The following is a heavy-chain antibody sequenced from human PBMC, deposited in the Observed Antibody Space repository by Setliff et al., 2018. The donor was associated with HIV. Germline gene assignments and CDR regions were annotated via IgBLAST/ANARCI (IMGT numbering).Heavy chain of an antibody. Sequence: GGSLRLSCAASGFTFSDYYMSWIRQTPGKGLEWVSYIAGVDGYTNYADSVKGRFTISRDNAKNSLYLQMNSLRVEDTAVYYCARGYRHYDSSGTLDCWGQGTLVTVSS. CDR3: ARGYRHYDSSGTLDC. D-gene: IGHD3-22*01. V-gene: IGHV3-11*05. CDR1: GFTFSDYY. CDR2: IAGVDGYT. J-gene: IGHJ4*02.